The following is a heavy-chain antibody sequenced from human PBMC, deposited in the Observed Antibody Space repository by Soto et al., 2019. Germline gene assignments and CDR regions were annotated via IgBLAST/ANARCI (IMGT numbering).Heavy chain of an antibody. D-gene: IGHD3-22*01. CDR2: ISYSGST. V-gene: IGHV4-59*01. CDR3: ARERYESSFDY. J-gene: IGHJ4*02. Sequence: SETLSLTFTVSGGSINNYYWSWIRQPPGKGLEWIGYISYSGSTNYTPSLKGRVTISVDTSRNQFSLKLNSVTAADTAMYYCARERYESSFDYWGQGTLVTVSS. CDR1: GGSINNYY.